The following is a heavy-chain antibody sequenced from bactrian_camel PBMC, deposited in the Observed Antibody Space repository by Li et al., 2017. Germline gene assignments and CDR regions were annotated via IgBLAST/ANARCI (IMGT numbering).Heavy chain of an antibody. CDR2: INSGGSST. CDR3: ATDPSVGY. V-gene: IGHV3S40*01. CDR1: GFTFSTYD. Sequence: VQLVESGGGLVQPGGSLTLSCAASGFTFSTYDMAWVRQAPGKGLEWVSTINSGGSSTYYGDSAKGRFTISRDNAKNTLYLQMNSLKTEDTAVYYCATDPSVGYWGQGTQVTVS. J-gene: IGHJ6*01.